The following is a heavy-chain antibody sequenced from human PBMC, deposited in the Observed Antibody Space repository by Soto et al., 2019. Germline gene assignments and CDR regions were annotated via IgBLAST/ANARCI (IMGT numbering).Heavy chain of an antibody. D-gene: IGHD5-12*01. V-gene: IGHV1-8*01. CDR2: LNPNSGNT. Sequence: ASVKVSCKASGYTFTSYDINWVRQATGQGLERMGWLNPNSGNTGYAQKFQGRVTMTRNTSISTAYMELSSLRSEDTAVYYCARGVLSGYDPYFDYWGQGTLVTVSS. CDR3: ARGVLSGYDPYFDY. J-gene: IGHJ4*02. CDR1: GYTFTSYD.